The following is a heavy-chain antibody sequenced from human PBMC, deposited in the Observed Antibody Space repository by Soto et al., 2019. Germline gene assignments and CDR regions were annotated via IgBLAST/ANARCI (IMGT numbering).Heavy chain of an antibody. Sequence: SETLSLTCAVYGGSFSGYYWSWIRQPPGKGLEWIGEINHSGSTNYNPSLKSRVTISVDTSKNQFSLKLSSVTAADTAVYYCARGSKITIFGVVITSPPRRMYYYYYYMDVWGKGTTVTVSS. CDR1: GGSFSGYY. CDR2: INHSGST. CDR3: ARGSKITIFGVVITSPPRRMYYYYYYMDV. J-gene: IGHJ6*03. D-gene: IGHD3-3*01. V-gene: IGHV4-34*01.